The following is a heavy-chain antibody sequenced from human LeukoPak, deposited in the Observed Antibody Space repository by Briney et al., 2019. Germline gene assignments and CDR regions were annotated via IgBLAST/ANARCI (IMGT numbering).Heavy chain of an antibody. CDR2: INHSGST. CDR3: ARTLGYYDSSGYRY. V-gene: IGHV4-34*01. D-gene: IGHD3-22*01. CDR1: GFTVSSNY. Sequence: GSLRLSCAASGFTVSSNYMSWVRQAPGKGLEWIGEINHSGSTNYNPSLKSRVTISVDTSKNQFSLKLSSVTAADTAVYYCARTLGYYDSSGYRYWGQGTLVTVSS. J-gene: IGHJ4*02.